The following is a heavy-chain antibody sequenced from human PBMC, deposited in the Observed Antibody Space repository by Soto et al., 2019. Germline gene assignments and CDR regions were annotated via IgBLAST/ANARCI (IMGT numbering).Heavy chain of an antibody. V-gene: IGHV4-59*11. Sequence: SETLSLTCTVSGGSISSINNHFSNHYCSWIRLSPGKGLEWIGYIYYSGSTNYNPSLKSRVTISVDTSKNQFSLKLSSVTAADTAVYYCARGGYNIEGWGQGTLVTVSS. CDR3: ARGGYNIEG. D-gene: IGHD5-12*01. J-gene: IGHJ4*02. CDR2: IYYSGST. CDR1: GGSISSINNHFSNHY.